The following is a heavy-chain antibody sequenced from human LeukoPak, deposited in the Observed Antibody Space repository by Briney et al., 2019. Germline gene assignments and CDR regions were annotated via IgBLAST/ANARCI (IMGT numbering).Heavy chain of an antibody. V-gene: IGHV3-33*01. CDR2: IWYDGSNI. Sequence: GGSLRLSCAASGFTFSNYAMHWVRRAPGKGLEWVAVIWYDGSNIYYAESVKGRFTISRENSKNTLYLQMSSLRAEDTAVYYCARALGAAAGYFEYWGQGTLVTVSS. CDR1: GFTFSNYA. CDR3: ARALGAAAGYFEY. J-gene: IGHJ4*02. D-gene: IGHD6-13*01.